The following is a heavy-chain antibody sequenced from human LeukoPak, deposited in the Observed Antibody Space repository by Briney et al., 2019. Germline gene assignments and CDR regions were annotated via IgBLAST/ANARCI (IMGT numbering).Heavy chain of an antibody. J-gene: IGHJ4*02. CDR1: GYTFTSYG. D-gene: IGHD1-26*01. CDR3: ARDRGGYSGRSYFDY. V-gene: IGHV1-18*01. Sequence: ASVKVSCKASGYTFTSYGIRWVRQAPGQGLEWMGWISAYNGNTNYAQKLQGRVTMTTDTSTTTAHMELRSLRSDDTAVYYCARDRGGYSGRSYFDYWGQGTLVTVSS. CDR2: ISAYNGNT.